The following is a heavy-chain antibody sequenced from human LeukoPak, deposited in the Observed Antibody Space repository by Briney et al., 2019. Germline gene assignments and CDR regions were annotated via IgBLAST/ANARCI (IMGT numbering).Heavy chain of an antibody. V-gene: IGHV4-34*01. J-gene: IGHJ4*02. Sequence: SETLSLTCAVYGGSFSGYYWSWIRQPPGKGLEWIGEINHSGSTNYNPSLKSRVTISVDTSKNQFSLKLSSVTAADTAVYYCARGRGYGFYWGQGTLVTVSS. D-gene: IGHD6-25*01. CDR1: GGSFSGYY. CDR3: ARGRGYGFY. CDR2: INHSGST.